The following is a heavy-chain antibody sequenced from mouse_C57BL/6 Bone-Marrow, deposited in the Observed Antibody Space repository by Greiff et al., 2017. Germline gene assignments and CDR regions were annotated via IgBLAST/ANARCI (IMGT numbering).Heavy chain of an antibody. Sequence: EVKLVESGEGLVKPGGSLKLSCAASGFTFSSYAMSWVRQTPEQRLEWVAYISSGGDYIYYADTVKGRFTISRDNARNTLYLQMSSLKSEDTAMYYCTRDSFPWFAYWGQGTLVTVSA. CDR1: GFTFSSYA. CDR3: TRDSFPWFAY. J-gene: IGHJ3*01. V-gene: IGHV5-9-1*02. D-gene: IGHD1-1*01. CDR2: ISSGGDYI.